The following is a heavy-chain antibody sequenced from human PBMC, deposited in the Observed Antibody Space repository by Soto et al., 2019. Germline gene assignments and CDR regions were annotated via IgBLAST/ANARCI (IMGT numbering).Heavy chain of an antibody. CDR1: GDSISSSSSY. Sequence: QLQMQESGPGLVKPSETLSLTCTVSGDSISSSSSYWGWIRQPPGKGLEWIGSIYYTGTTYYNPSLKSRLPITADTSKKQFSLQLTSVTAADTAVYYCGRGLDGRWLVIDSWGQGTLVTVSS. J-gene: IGHJ4*02. CDR3: GRGLDGRWLVIDS. D-gene: IGHD6-6*01. V-gene: IGHV4-39*01. CDR2: IYYTGTT.